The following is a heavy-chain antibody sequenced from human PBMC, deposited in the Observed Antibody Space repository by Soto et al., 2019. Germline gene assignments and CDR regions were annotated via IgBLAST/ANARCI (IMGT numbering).Heavy chain of an antibody. CDR2: ISGSGSST. Sequence: EVQLLESGGGLVEPGGSRRLSCAASGFTFSSYTMSWVRQALGKGLEWVSTISGSGSSTYSADSVKGRFTISRDNSKNTLYLQMNSLRVEDTAIYYCAKAWGIDYWGQGTLVTVSS. CDR1: GFTFSSYT. V-gene: IGHV3-23*01. D-gene: IGHD7-27*01. J-gene: IGHJ4*02. CDR3: AKAWGIDY.